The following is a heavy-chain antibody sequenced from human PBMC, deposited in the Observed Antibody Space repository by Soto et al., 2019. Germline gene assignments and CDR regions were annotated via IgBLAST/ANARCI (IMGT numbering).Heavy chain of an antibody. CDR2: VYYSGST. D-gene: IGHD2-2*01. CDR1: GGAVGSSSYY. J-gene: IGHJ4*02. V-gene: IGHV4-39*01. CDR3: AGQPRCTSTYCLGYDYYFRS. Sequence: SETLSLTCTVSGGAVGSSSYYWGWIRQPPWKGLEWIGSVYYSGSTYDNPSLKGRVTMSVDTSKNHISLKLNSLTAADTAVYFCAGQPRCTSTYCLGYDYYFRSWGQGXLLTVYS.